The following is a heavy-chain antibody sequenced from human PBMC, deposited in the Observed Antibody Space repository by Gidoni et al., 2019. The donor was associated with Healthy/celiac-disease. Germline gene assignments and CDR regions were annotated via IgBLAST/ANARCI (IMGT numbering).Heavy chain of an antibody. CDR2: IYPGDSDT. V-gene: IGHV5-51*03. CDR3: ARGSSIRVYYYGMDV. D-gene: IGHD2-21*01. CDR1: GYSFTSYW. J-gene: IGHJ6*02. Sequence: EVQLVQSGAEVKQPGESLKISCKGSGYSFTSYWIGWVRQMPGKGLEWMGIIYPGDSDTRYSPSFQGQVTISADKSISTAYLQWSSLKASDTAMYYCARGSSIRVYYYGMDVWGQGTTVTVSS.